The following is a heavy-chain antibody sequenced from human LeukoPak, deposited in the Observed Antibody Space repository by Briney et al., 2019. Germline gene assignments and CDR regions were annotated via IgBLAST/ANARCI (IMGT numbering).Heavy chain of an antibody. J-gene: IGHJ3*02. D-gene: IGHD3-22*01. CDR2: IIPIFGTA. CDR3: ARDPESDSSGYYYAGAFDI. CDR1: GGTFTIYA. V-gene: IGHV1-69*01. Sequence: GASVKVSCKASGGTFTIYAISWVRQAPGQGLEWMGGIIPIFGTANYAQKFQGRVTITADESTSTAYMELSSLRSEDTAVYYCARDPESDSSGYYYAGAFDIWGQGTMVTVSS.